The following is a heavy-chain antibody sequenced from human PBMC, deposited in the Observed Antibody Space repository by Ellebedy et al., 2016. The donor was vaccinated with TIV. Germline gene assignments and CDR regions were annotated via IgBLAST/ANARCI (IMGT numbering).Heavy chain of an antibody. J-gene: IGHJ4*02. Sequence: SETLSLTXSVSGDSVSSSNYYWGWIRQPPGKDLEWIGNVYYTGDTHYSASLESRVIISVDTSKKQFSLNLYSVTAADTAMYYCARMKRLYGSGSFRGTFDSWGQGALVTVSP. CDR3: ARMKRLYGSGSFRGTFDS. CDR1: GDSVSSSNYY. CDR2: VYYTGDT. V-gene: IGHV4-39*07. D-gene: IGHD3-10*01.